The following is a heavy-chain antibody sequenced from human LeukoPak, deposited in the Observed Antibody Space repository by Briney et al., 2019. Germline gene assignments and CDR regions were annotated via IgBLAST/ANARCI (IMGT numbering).Heavy chain of an antibody. CDR1: GFTVNSIY. CDR2: IYIGGST. Sequence: GGSLRLSCATSGFTVNSIYMNWVRQAPGKGLEWVSVIYIGGSTYYADSVKGRFTISRDNSKNTLFLQMNSLRADDTSMYYCVTDLHGINWYVHWGQGTLVTVPS. CDR3: VTDLHGINWYVH. J-gene: IGHJ5*02. V-gene: IGHV3-53*05. D-gene: IGHD3-3*02.